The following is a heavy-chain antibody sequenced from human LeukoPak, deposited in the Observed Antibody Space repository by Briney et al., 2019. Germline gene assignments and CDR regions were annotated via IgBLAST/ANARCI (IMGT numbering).Heavy chain of an antibody. CDR1: GYTFTSYY. V-gene: IGHV1-46*01. Sequence: ASVKVSCKASGYTFTSYYMHWVRQAPGQGLEWMGIINPSGGSTSYAQKFQGRVTMTRGTSTSTVYMELSSLRSEDTAVYYCARALRAGTVVTPMLYWGQGTLVTVSS. D-gene: IGHD4-23*01. CDR2: INPSGGST. CDR3: ARALRAGTVVTPMLY. J-gene: IGHJ4*02.